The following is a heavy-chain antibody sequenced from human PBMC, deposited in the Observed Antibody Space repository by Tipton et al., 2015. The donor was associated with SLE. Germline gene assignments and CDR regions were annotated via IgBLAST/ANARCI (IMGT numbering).Heavy chain of an antibody. CDR3: TRGGRFWGGYYLDYYYYMDV. CDR1: GFNFSDYW. J-gene: IGHJ6*03. V-gene: IGHV3-74*01. D-gene: IGHD3-3*01. Sequence: GSLRLSFAASGFNFSDYWMHWVRQAPGKGLMWVSRINNDGSSTSYADSVKGRFTISRDNAKNTLYLQMDSLRAEDTAVYYCTRGGRFWGGYYLDYYYYMDVWGKGTTVTVSS. CDR2: INNDGSST.